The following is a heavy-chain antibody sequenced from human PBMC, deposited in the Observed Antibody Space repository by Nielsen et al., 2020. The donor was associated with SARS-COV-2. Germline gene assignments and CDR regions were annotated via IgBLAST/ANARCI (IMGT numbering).Heavy chain of an antibody. D-gene: IGHD3-10*01. CDR3: ANLYGSGSHLKYFQH. CDR2: ISSSSSYI. Sequence: GESLKISCAASGFTFSSYSMNWVRQAPGKGLEWVSSISSSSSYIYYADSVKGRFTISRDNAKNSLYLQMNSLRAEDTAVYYCANLYGSGSHLKYFQHWGQGTLVTVSS. V-gene: IGHV3-21*01. CDR1: GFTFSSYS. J-gene: IGHJ1*01.